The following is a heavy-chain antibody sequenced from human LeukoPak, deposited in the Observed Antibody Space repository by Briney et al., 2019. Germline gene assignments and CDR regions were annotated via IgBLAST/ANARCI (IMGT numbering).Heavy chain of an antibody. CDR1: GFTFSSYW. V-gene: IGHV3-7*01. Sequence: PGGSLRLSCAASGFTFSSYWMSWVRQAPGKGLEWVANIKQDGSEKYYVDSVKGRFTISRDNAKNSLYLQMNSLRAEDTAVYYCARFGAASDQYYYYGMDVWGQGTTVTVSS. J-gene: IGHJ6*02. CDR3: ARFGAASDQYYYYGMDV. D-gene: IGHD2-15*01. CDR2: IKQDGSEK.